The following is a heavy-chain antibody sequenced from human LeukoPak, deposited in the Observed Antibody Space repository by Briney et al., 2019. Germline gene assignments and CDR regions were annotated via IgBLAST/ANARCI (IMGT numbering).Heavy chain of an antibody. CDR3: ARFALRGGWDYYDL. CDR2: ISYDGSNK. J-gene: IGHJ4*02. Sequence: PGGSLRLSCAASGFTFSSYAMHWVRQAPGKGLEWVAVISYDGSNKYYADSVKGRFTISRDNSKNTLYLQMNSLRAEDTAVYYCARFALRGGWDYYDLWGQGTLVTVSS. CDR1: GFTFSSYA. V-gene: IGHV3-30*04. D-gene: IGHD3-22*01.